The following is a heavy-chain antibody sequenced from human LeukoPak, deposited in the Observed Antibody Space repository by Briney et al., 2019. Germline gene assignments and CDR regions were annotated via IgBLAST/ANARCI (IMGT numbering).Heavy chain of an antibody. Sequence: GESLRLSCAASGFIFSRYSINWLRQAPGKGLEWVSSISSSSNYIYYADSVKGRFTISRDNAKNSLCLQMNSLRAEDTAVYYWARAGLDYWGQRTLVTVSS. CDR1: GFIFSRYS. CDR2: ISSSSNYI. J-gene: IGHJ4*02. CDR3: ARAGLDY. V-gene: IGHV3-21*01.